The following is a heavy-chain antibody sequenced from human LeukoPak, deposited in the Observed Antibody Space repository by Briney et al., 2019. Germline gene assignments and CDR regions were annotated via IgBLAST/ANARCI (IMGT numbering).Heavy chain of an antibody. CDR2: INPNSGGT. D-gene: IGHD1-20*01. CDR1: GYTFTGYY. J-gene: IGHJ4*02. Sequence: GASVKVSCKASGYTFTGYYMHWVRQAPGQGLEWMGRINPNSGGTNYAQKFQGRVTMTRDKSISIAYMELSRLRSDDTDVYYCASPVLKGYDNCGYWGQGTLVTVSS. CDR3: ASPVLKGYDNCGY. V-gene: IGHV1-2*05.